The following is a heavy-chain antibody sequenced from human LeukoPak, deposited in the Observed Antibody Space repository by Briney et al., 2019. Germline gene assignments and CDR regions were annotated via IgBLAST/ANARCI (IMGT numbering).Heavy chain of an antibody. CDR3: ARAGLSGVRYRDY. D-gene: IGHD3-9*01. V-gene: IGHV1-69*05. Sequence: GASVKVSCKASGYTLSNNGITWVRQAPGQGLEWMGGIIPIFGTANYAQKFQGRVTITTDESTSTAYMELSSLRSEDTAVYYCARAGLSGVRYRDYWGQGTLVTVSS. J-gene: IGHJ4*02. CDR1: GYTLSNNG. CDR2: IIPIFGTA.